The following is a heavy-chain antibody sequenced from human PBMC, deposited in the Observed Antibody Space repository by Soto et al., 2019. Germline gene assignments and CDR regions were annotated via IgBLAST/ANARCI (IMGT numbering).Heavy chain of an antibody. CDR3: ARDATDYYYGMDV. CDR2: IGTAGDT. J-gene: IGHJ6*02. Sequence: ESGGGLVQPGGSLRLSCAASGFTFSSYDMHWVRQATGKGLEWVSAIGTAGDTYYPGSVKGRFTISRENAKNSLYLQMNSLRAEDTAVYYCARDATDYYYGMDVWGQGTTVTVSS. D-gene: IGHD4-4*01. CDR1: GFTFSSYD. V-gene: IGHV3-13*01.